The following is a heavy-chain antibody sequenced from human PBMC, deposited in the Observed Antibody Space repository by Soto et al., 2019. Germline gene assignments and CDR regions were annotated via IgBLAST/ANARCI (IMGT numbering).Heavy chain of an antibody. CDR1: GFTFSSYW. D-gene: IGHD2-21*02. CDR3: AREEICGGDCYSGNY. CDR2: IKLDGSEK. Sequence: EVQLVESGGGLVQPGGSLRLSCAASGFTFSSYWMSWVRQAPGKGLEWVANIKLDGSEKYYVDSVKGRFTLSRDNAKNSLQLQMNSLRVEDTAFYFCAREEICGGDCYSGNYWGQGTLVTVSS. J-gene: IGHJ4*02. V-gene: IGHV3-7*01.